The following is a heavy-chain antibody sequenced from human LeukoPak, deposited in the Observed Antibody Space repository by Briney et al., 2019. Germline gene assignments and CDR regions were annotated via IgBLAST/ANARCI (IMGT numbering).Heavy chain of an antibody. CDR3: ARGTGSSWFVY. V-gene: IGHV1-2*02. CDR2: INTNSGGT. D-gene: IGHD6-13*01. Sequence: GASVKVSCKASGYTFTAYYVHRVRQAPGQGLEWMGWINTNSGGTNYAQKFQGSVTMTRDTSITTAYMDLISLRSDDTAVYYCARGTGSSWFVYWGQGALVTVSS. J-gene: IGHJ4*02. CDR1: GYTFTAYY.